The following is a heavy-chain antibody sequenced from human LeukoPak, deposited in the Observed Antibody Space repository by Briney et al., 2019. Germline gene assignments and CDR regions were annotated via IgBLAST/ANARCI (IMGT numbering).Heavy chain of an antibody. V-gene: IGHV3-23*01. Sequence: GGSLRLSCAASGFTFSSYAMSWVGQAPGDGLEWFSAIRAGGGSTYYADSGNGGFTSSRDNSKNTLYLQMNSLRAEDKALYYCARTAMGDYVRFPNDYWGQGTLVTVSS. CDR1: GFTFSSYA. D-gene: IGHD4-17*01. J-gene: IGHJ4*02. CDR2: IRAGGGST. CDR3: ARTAMGDYVRFPNDY.